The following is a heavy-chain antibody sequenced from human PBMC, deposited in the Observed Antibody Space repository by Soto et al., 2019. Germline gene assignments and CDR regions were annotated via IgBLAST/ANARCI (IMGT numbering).Heavy chain of an antibody. CDR1: GGSISSSNYY. CDR3: ATQEVGGSYVYTFDP. V-gene: IGHV4-39*01. D-gene: IGHD1-26*01. Sequence: QLQLQESGPGLVKPSETLSLTCTVSGGSISSSNYYWGWIRQPPGKGLEWIGSIYYSGSTYYNPSPKGRVTISVDTSKNPFSLKLSSVTAADTAVYYCATQEVGGSYVYTFDPWGQGTLVTVSS. CDR2: IYYSGST. J-gene: IGHJ5*02.